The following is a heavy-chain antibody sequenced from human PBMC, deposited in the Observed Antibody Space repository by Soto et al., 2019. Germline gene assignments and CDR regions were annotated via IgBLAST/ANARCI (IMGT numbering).Heavy chain of an antibody. CDR2: IYYSGST. CDR3: ERGGSSWWFDP. D-gene: IGHD6-13*01. J-gene: IGHJ5*02. V-gene: IGHV4-59*01. Sequence: KTSETLSLTCTVSGGSISSYYWSWIRQPPGKGLEWIGYIYYSGSTNYNPSPKSRVTISVDTSKNQSSLKLSSVTAADTAVYYCERGGSSWWFDPWGQGTLVTVSS. CDR1: GGSISSYY.